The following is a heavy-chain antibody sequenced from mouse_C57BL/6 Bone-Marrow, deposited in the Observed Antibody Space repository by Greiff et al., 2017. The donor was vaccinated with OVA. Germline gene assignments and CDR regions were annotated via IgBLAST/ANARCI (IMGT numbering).Heavy chain of an antibody. CDR2: IWSGGSP. Sequence: VQLQQSGPGLVQPSQSLSITCTVSGFSFTSYGVHWVRQSPGKGLEWLGVIWSGGSPDYNAAFISRLSISKDNSKSQVFFKMNSLQADDTAIYYCARGGNYAFYYYARDYWGQGTSVTVSS. CDR3: ARGGNYAFYYYARDY. V-gene: IGHV2-2*01. CDR1: GFSFTSYG. D-gene: IGHD2-1*01. J-gene: IGHJ4*01.